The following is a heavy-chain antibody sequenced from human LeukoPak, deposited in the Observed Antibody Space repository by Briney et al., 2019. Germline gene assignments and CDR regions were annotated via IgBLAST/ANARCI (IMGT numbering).Heavy chain of an antibody. V-gene: IGHV3-15*01. CDR3: TAGGGYSDFDY. J-gene: IGHJ4*02. D-gene: IGHD2-21*01. Sequence: NSGGSLRPSCAASGFTFSDAWMSWVRQAPGKGLEWVGRIKRKTDGGTTDYAAPVKGRFTISRDDSKNTLFLQMSSLKTEDTAVYYCTAGGGYSDFDYWGQGTLVTVSS. CDR1: GFTFSDAW. CDR2: IKRKTDGGTT.